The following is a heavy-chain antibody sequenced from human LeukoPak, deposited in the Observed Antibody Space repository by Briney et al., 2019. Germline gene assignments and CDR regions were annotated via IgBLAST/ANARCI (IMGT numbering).Heavy chain of an antibody. J-gene: IGHJ4*02. CDR2: IWYDGSNK. D-gene: IGHD3-10*01. V-gene: IGHV3-33*06. Sequence: GGSLRLSCAASGFTFSSYCMHWVRQAPGMGLEWVAVIWYDGSNKYYADSVKGRFTMSRDNSKNTLYLQMNSLRAEDTAVYYCAKRDGSGSYFLSSLDYWGQGTLVTVCS. CDR1: GFTFSSYC. CDR3: AKRDGSGSYFLSSLDY.